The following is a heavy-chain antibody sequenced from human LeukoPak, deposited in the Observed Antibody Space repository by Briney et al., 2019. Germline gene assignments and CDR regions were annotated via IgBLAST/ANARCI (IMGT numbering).Heavy chain of an antibody. Sequence: GGSLRLSCAASGFTFSSYSMNWVRQAPGKGLEWVSYISNSSSTIYYADSVKGRFTISRDNAKNSLYLQMNSLRAEDTAVYYCARVRVYGDLFDYWGQGTLVTVSS. D-gene: IGHD4-17*01. V-gene: IGHV3-48*01. J-gene: IGHJ4*02. CDR3: ARVRVYGDLFDY. CDR1: GFTFSSYS. CDR2: ISNSSSTI.